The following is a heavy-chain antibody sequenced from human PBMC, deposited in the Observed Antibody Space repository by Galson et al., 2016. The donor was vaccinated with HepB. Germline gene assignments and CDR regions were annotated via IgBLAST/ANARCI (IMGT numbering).Heavy chain of an antibody. Sequence: SLRLSCAASGVTFSSSGMHWVRQAPGKGLEWVAIISYDGRNKYYSDSVKGRFTISRDNSKSTLYLQLNSLRADDTAMYYCAKDGDTRSGYRGLRWLDPWGQGTLVTVST. CDR1: GVTFSSSG. CDR3: AKDGDTRSGYRGLRWLDP. D-gene: IGHD6-13*01. CDR2: ISYDGRNK. J-gene: IGHJ5*02. V-gene: IGHV3-30*18.